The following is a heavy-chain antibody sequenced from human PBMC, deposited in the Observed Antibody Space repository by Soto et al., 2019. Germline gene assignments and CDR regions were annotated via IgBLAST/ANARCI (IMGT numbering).Heavy chain of an antibody. CDR1: GFTVSSNY. J-gene: IGHJ4*02. CDR2: IYSGGST. D-gene: IGHD3-22*01. CDR3: ATYYYDSSGYYYFDY. Sequence: WGSLRLSCAASGFTVSSNYMSWVRQAPGKGLEWVSVIYSGGSTYYADSVKGRFTISRDNSKNTLYLQMNSLRAEDTAVYYCATYYYDSSGYYYFDYWGQGTLVTVSS. V-gene: IGHV3-53*01.